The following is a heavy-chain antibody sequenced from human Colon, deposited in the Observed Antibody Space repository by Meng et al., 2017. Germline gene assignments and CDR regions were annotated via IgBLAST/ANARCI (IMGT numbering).Heavy chain of an antibody. D-gene: IGHD3-16*01. CDR3: ARPPYGLLGY. V-gene: IGHV3-7*01. CDR2: INKDGSEI. CDR1: GFTFSNYW. Sequence: GESLKISCAASGFTFSNYWMSWVRQAPGKGLEWVANINKDGSEIYYMDSVKGRFTISRDNAKNSEYLQMNSLRVEDTAVYYCARPPYGLLGYWGQGTLVTVSS. J-gene: IGHJ4*02.